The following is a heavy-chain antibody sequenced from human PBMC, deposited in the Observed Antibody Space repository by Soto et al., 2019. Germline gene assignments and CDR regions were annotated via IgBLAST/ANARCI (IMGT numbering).Heavy chain of an antibody. CDR2: IKQDGSEK. Sequence: GGSLRLSCAASGFTFSSYWMSWVRQAPGKGLEWVANIKQDGSEKYYVDSVKGRFTISRDNAKNSLYLQMNSLRAEDTAVYYCAGDPNIVATRRDVYYYYGMDVWGQGTTVTVSS. D-gene: IGHD5-12*01. CDR3: AGDPNIVATRRDVYYYYGMDV. J-gene: IGHJ6*01. CDR1: GFTFSSYW. V-gene: IGHV3-7*01.